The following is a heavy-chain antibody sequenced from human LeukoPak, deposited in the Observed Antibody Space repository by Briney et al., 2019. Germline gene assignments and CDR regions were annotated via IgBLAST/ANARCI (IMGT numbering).Heavy chain of an antibody. CDR3: ATESYGFDY. D-gene: IGHD2-8*01. CDR1: GFTFSGNT. Sequence: GGSLRLSCVVSGFTFSGNTMTWVRQAPGKGLEWVSSISGSGRKTYYADSVKGRFIISRDTARNTLSLQMNSLRAEDTAVYYCATESYGFDYWGQGTLVTVSS. V-gene: IGHV3-23*01. J-gene: IGHJ4*02. CDR2: ISGSGRKT.